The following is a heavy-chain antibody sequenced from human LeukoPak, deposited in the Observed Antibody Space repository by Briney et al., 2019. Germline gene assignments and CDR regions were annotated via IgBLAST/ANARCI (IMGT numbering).Heavy chain of an antibody. J-gene: IGHJ4*02. CDR2: ISSSSSYI. CDR3: ARGGTYDSSGYDY. CDR1: GFTFSSYS. Sequence: GGSRRLSCAASGFTFSSYSMNWVRQAPGKGLEWVSSISSSSSYIYYADSVKGRFTISRDNSKNTLYLQMNSLRAEDTAVYYCARGGTYDSSGYDYWGQGTLVTVSS. V-gene: IGHV3-21*01. D-gene: IGHD3-22*01.